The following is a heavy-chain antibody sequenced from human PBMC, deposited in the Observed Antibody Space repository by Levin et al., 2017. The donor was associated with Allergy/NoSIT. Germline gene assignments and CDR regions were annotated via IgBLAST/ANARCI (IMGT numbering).Heavy chain of an antibody. J-gene: IGHJ4*02. CDR2: IDGDGSST. CDR1: GITFNNYW. D-gene: IGHD2-2*01. Sequence: GESLKISCAASGITFNNYWMHWVRQAPGKGLVWVSRIDGDGSSTSYADSVKGRFTISRDNAKNTLYLQMNSLRVEDTAVYYCRGSTSWHSFDYWGQGTLVTVSS. CDR3: RGSTSWHSFDY. V-gene: IGHV3-74*01.